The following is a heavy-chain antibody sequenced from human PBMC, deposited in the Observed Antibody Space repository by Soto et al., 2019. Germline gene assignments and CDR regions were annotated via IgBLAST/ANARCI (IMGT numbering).Heavy chain of an antibody. CDR3: ARPGLRVPNTYYYYYYMDV. D-gene: IGHD3-10*01. CDR2: ISGRGGST. J-gene: IGHJ6*03. Sequence: EVQLLESGGGLVQPGGSLRLSCAASGFTFSSYAMSWVRQAPGKGLAWVSAISGRGGSTYYADSVKGRFTISRDNSKNTLYLQMNSLRAEDTAVYYCARPGLRVPNTYYYYYYMDVWGKGTTVTVSS. CDR1: GFTFSSYA. V-gene: IGHV3-23*01.